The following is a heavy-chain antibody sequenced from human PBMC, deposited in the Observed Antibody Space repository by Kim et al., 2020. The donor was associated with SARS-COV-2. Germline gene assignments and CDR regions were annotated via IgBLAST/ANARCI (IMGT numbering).Heavy chain of an antibody. CDR3: AKAPMVRGVTYFDY. Sequence: GGSLRLSCAASGFTFDDYAMHWVRQAPGKGLEWVSGISWNSGSIGYADSVKGRFTISRDNAKNSLYLQMNSLRAEDTALYYCAKAPMVRGVTYFDYWGQGTLVTVSS. CDR1: GFTFDDYA. V-gene: IGHV3-9*01. CDR2: ISWNSGSI. J-gene: IGHJ4*02. D-gene: IGHD3-10*01.